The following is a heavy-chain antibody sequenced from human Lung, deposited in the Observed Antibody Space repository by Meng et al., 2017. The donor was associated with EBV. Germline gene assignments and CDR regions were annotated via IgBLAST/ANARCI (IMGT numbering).Heavy chain of an antibody. D-gene: IGHD2-2*01. J-gene: IGHJ4*02. CDR3: ARTGCSSSSCYDY. CDR1: GYSFTTYA. V-gene: IGHV1-3*01. CDR2: INAGNGNT. Sequence: VQLVQCGAGVKKPGASVKVSCKASGYSFTTYAMHWVRQAPGQRLEWMGWINAGNGNTKYSEKFQSRVTITRDTAASTAYMELSSLRSEDTAVYYCARTGCSSSSCYDYWGQGTLVTVAS.